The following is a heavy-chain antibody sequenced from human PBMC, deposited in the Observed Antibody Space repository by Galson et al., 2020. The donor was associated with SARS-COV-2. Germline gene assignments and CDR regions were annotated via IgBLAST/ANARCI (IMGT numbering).Heavy chain of an antibody. CDR2: ISSSSSYI. D-gene: IGHD3-3*01. V-gene: IGHV3-21*01. Sequence: NSGGSLRLSCAASGFTFSSYSMNWVRQAPGKGLEWVSSISSSSSYIYYADSVKGRFTISRDNAKNSLYLQMNSLRAEDTAVYYCARALKYYDFWSGYERVFDYWGQGTLVTVSS. J-gene: IGHJ4*02. CDR3: ARALKYYDFWSGYERVFDY. CDR1: GFTFSSYS.